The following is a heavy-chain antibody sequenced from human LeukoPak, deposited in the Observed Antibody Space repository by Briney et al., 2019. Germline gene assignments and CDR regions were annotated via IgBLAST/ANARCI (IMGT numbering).Heavy chain of an antibody. Sequence: GASVKVSCKASGYTFTSYGISWVRQAPGQGLEWMGWISAYNGNTNYAQKLQGRVTMTTDTSTSTAYMELRSLRSDDTAVYYCASHAIAVARRGAFDIWGQGTMVTVSS. CDR2: ISAYNGNT. CDR1: GYTFTSYG. CDR3: ASHAIAVARRGAFDI. D-gene: IGHD6-19*01. V-gene: IGHV1-18*01. J-gene: IGHJ3*02.